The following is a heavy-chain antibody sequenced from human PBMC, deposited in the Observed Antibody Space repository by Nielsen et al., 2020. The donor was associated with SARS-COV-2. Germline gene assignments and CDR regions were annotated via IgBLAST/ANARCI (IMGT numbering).Heavy chain of an antibody. V-gene: IGHV1-18*01. CDR3: ATDHCSGGSCYSYYYGMDV. D-gene: IGHD2-15*01. CDR1: GYTFTSYG. J-gene: IGHJ6*02. Sequence: ASVKVSCKASGYTFTSYGISWVRQAPGQGLEWMGWISAYNGNTNYAQKFQGRVTMTEDTSTDTAYMELSSLRSEGTAVYYCATDHCSGGSCYSYYYGMDVWGQGTTVTVSS. CDR2: ISAYNGNT.